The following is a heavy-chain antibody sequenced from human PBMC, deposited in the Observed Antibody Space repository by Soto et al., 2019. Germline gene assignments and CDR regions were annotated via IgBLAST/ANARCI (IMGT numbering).Heavy chain of an antibody. Sequence: GGSLRLSCAASGFTFSDHYMDWVRQAPGKGLEWVGRTRNKANSYTTEYAASVKGRFTISRDNATNSLYLQMNSLRAEDTAVYYCARDVCPVYWGQGTLVTVSS. D-gene: IGHD2-8*01. V-gene: IGHV3-72*01. CDR2: TRNKANSYTT. CDR1: GFTFSDHY. J-gene: IGHJ4*02. CDR3: ARDVCPVY.